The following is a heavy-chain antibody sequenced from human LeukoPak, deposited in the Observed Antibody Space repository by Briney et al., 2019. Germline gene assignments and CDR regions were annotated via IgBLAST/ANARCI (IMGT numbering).Heavy chain of an antibody. V-gene: IGHV3-23*01. D-gene: IGHD2-2*01. CDR3: VKDPDPRYCSSTSCSPI. CDR1: GFTFSSST. CDR2: ISGSGDST. Sequence: PGGSLRLSCAASGFTFSSSTMSWVRQAPGKGLEWVSSISGSGDSTWYADSVKGRITISRDNSKNTLYLQMNSLRVEDTAVYYCVKDPDPRYCSSTSCSPIWGQGTMVTVSS. J-gene: IGHJ3*02.